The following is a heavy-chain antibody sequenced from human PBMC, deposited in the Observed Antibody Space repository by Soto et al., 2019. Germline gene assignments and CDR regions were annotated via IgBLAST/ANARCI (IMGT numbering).Heavy chain of an antibody. CDR2: ISYTGSTI. CDR1: EFTFSNYE. D-gene: IGHD3-22*01. J-gene: IGHJ4*02. Sequence: GGSLRPSCVGSEFTFSNYEMNWVRQAPGKGLEWVSYISYTGSTIYYADSVRGRFTISRDNSKNSLYLQVNSLRAEDTAVYDCARGLRNYYDRSGLQHWGQGT. CDR3: ARGLRNYYDRSGLQH. V-gene: IGHV3-48*03.